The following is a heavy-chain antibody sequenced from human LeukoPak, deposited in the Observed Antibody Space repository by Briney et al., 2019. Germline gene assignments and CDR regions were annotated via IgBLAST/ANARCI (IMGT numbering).Heavy chain of an antibody. CDR1: GFTVSSY. CDR3: AELGITMIGGV. Sequence: GGSLRLSCAASGFTVSSYMSWVRQAPGKGLEWVSYISSSGSTIYYADSVKGRFTISRDNAKNSLYLQMNSLRAEDTAVYYCAELGITMIGGVWGKGTTVTISS. D-gene: IGHD3-10*02. V-gene: IGHV3-48*04. J-gene: IGHJ6*04. CDR2: ISSSGSTI.